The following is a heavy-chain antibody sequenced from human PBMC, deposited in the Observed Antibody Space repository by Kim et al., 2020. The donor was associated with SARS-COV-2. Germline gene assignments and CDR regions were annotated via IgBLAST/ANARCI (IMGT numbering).Heavy chain of an antibody. Sequence: GWSLRLSCVASGFSFSGAGLHWVRQAPGKGLEWVAVISYDEKERYYADSVRGRFSISRDNSKNTLYLDINGLRTDDTAIYYCAKYWDYYGMDVWGRGTTV. CDR2: ISYDEKER. J-gene: IGHJ6*02. CDR3: AKYWDYYGMDV. CDR1: GFSFSGAG. V-gene: IGHV3-30*18. D-gene: IGHD2-15*01.